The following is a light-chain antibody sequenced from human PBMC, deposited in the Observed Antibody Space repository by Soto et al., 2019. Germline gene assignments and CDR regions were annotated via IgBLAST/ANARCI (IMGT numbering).Light chain of an antibody. J-gene: IGKJ5*01. Sequence: DIVMPQSPATLSVSPGERATLSCRASQSVSSNFAWYQQRPGQAPRLLVYGASTRATGVPVRFSGSGPGTEFTLTISSLQSEDFAVYYCQQYNKWPLITFGQGTRLEIK. CDR2: GAS. CDR1: QSVSSN. V-gene: IGKV3-15*01. CDR3: QQYNKWPLIT.